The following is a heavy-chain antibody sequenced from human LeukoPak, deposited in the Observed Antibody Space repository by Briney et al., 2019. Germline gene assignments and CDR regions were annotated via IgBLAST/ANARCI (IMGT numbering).Heavy chain of an antibody. J-gene: IGHJ4*02. Sequence: GGSLRLSCAASGFTFSSYSMNWVRQAPGKGLEWVSYITTTSSTIYYAGSVKGRFTISRDNAKNSLYLQMNSLRAEDTAVYYCAPSQGHGIGYWGQGTLVTVSS. CDR1: GFTFSSYS. CDR3: APSQGHGIGY. V-gene: IGHV3-48*01. D-gene: IGHD1-14*01. CDR2: ITTTSSTI.